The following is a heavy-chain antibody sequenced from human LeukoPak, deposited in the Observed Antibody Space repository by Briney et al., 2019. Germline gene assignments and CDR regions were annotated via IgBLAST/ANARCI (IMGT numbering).Heavy chain of an antibody. CDR2: ISGSGGTT. V-gene: IGHV3-23*01. Sequence: PGGSLRLSCAASGFTFSTYGMNWVRQAPGKGLEWVSVISGSGGTTYYADSVKGRFTISRDNSKNTLCLQMNSLTAEDTAVYYCAKRGYSSGWPAFGMDVWGQGTTVTVSS. CDR1: GFTFSTYG. CDR3: AKRGYSSGWPAFGMDV. D-gene: IGHD6-19*01. J-gene: IGHJ6*02.